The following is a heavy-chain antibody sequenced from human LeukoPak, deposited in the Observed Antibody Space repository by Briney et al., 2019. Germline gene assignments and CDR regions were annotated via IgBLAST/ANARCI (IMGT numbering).Heavy chain of an antibody. V-gene: IGHV1-8*01. CDR1: GYTFTSYD. Sequence: ASVKVSCKASGYTFTSYDINWVRQATGQGLEWMGWMSPNSGDTGYAQEFQGRLTMTRDTSISTAYMELSSLRSEDTAVYYCARREYSSSRGPYYWGQGTLVTVSS. J-gene: IGHJ4*02. D-gene: IGHD6-6*01. CDR2: MSPNSGDT. CDR3: ARREYSSSRGPYY.